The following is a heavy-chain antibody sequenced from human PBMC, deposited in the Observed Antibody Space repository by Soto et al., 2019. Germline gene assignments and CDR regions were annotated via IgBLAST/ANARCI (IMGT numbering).Heavy chain of an antibody. Sequence: GGSLRLSCAASGFTFSSYAMHWVRQAPGKGLEWVAVISYDGSNKYYADSVKGRFTISRDNSKNTLYLQMNSLRAEDTAVYYCARVESEYSSSYYSDYWGQGTLVTVSS. V-gene: IGHV3-30*04. D-gene: IGHD6-6*01. CDR3: ARVESEYSSSYYSDY. CDR2: ISYDGSNK. CDR1: GFTFSSYA. J-gene: IGHJ4*02.